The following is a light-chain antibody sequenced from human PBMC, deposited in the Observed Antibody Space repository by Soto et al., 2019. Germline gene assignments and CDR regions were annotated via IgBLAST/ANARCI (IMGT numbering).Light chain of an antibody. V-gene: IGKV3-11*01. Sequence: EIVLTQSPATLSLSPGERATLSCRASQSASTYLAWYQHKPGQAPRLLIYDASTRATDIPARFSGSGSGTDFTLTISSLESEDSAIYYCQQRSNWPSISFGQGTRLEIK. J-gene: IGKJ5*01. CDR3: QQRSNWPSIS. CDR1: QSASTY. CDR2: DAS.